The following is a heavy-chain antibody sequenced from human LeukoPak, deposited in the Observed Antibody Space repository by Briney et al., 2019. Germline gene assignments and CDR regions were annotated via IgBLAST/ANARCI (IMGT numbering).Heavy chain of an antibody. CDR1: GGSISSSSYF. CDR2: IYFSGST. V-gene: IGHV4-39*01. CDR3: ARHDGSTCYSFDY. Sequence: SETLSLTCTVSGGSISSSSYFWGWIRQPPGKGLEWIGSIYFSGSTYYNPSLQSRVTISVDTSKDQFSLKLNSVTATDTAVYYFARHDGSTCYSFDYWGQGTLVTVSS. J-gene: IGHJ4*02. D-gene: IGHD6-13*01.